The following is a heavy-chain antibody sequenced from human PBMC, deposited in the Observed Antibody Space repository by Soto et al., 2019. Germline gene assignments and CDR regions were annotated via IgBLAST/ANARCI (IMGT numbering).Heavy chain of an antibody. J-gene: IGHJ5*02. V-gene: IGHV1-18*01. CDR3: ARDQGIRGIAAHFDP. D-gene: IGHD6-13*01. CDR1: GYTFTSYG. CDR2: ISAYNGNT. Sequence: QVQLVQSGAEVKKPGASVKVSCKASGYTFTSYGISWVRQAPGQGLEWMGWISAYNGNTNYAQKLQGRVTMTTDTYTSTDYMELRSLRSDDTAVYYCARDQGIRGIAAHFDPWGQGTLVTVSS.